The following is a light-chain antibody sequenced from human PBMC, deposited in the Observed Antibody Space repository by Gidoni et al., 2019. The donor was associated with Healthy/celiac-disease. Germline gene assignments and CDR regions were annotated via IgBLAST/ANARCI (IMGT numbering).Light chain of an antibody. CDR2: WAS. V-gene: IGKV4-1*01. J-gene: IGKJ3*01. CDR3: QQYYSTPPVT. Sequence: DIVMTQSPDSLAVSLGERATINCKSSQSVLYSSNNKNYLAWYQQKPGQPPKLLIYWASTRESGVPDRFSGSGSGTDFTLTISSLQAEDVAVYYCQQYYSTPPVTFXPXTKVXIK. CDR1: QSVLYSSNNKNY.